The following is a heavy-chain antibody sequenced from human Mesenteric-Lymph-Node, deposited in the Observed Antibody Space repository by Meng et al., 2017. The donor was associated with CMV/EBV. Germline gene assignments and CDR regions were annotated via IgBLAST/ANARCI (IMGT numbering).Heavy chain of an antibody. CDR3: ATEVAVRNYFSYGMDV. CDR1: GFTFSSYA. D-gene: IGHD3-10*01. J-gene: IGHJ6*02. Sequence: GESLKISCAASGFTFSSYAMSWVRQAPGKGLEWVSAISGSGGSTYYADSVKGRFTISRDNSKNTMYLQMNGLRLEDTAMYYCATEVAVRNYFSYGMDVWGQGTAVTVSS. V-gene: IGHV3-23*01. CDR2: ISGSGGST.